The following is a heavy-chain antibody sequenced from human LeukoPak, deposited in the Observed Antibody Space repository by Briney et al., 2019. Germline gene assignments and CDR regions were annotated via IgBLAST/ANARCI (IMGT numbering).Heavy chain of an antibody. Sequence: SVKVSCKASGGTFSSYAISWVRQAPGQGLEWMGGIIPIFGTANYAQKLQGRVTITADESTSTAYMELSSLRSEDTAVYYCARDASSWYRWNLDYWGQGTLVTVSS. D-gene: IGHD6-13*01. V-gene: IGHV1-69*13. CDR2: IIPIFGTA. CDR1: GGTFSSYA. CDR3: ARDASSWYRWNLDY. J-gene: IGHJ4*02.